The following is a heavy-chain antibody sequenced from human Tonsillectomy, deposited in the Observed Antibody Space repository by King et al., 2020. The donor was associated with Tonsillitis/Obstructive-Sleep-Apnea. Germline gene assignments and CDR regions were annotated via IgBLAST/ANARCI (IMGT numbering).Heavy chain of an antibody. CDR2: TYYRSKWYN. CDR3: AGSASIAAKQNDYYYYMDV. J-gene: IGHJ6*03. V-gene: IGHV6-1*01. Sequence: VQLQQSGPGLVKPSQTLSLTCAISGDSVSSNSAAWNWLRQSPSRGLEWLGRTYYRSKWYNDYAVSVKRRITINPDTSKDQFSLQLNSVTPEDTAVYYAAGSASIAAKQNDYYYYMDVWGEGTTVTVSS. CDR1: GDSVSSNSAA. D-gene: IGHD6-6*01.